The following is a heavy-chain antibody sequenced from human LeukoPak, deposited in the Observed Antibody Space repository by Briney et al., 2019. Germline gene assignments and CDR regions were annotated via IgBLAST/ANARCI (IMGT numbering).Heavy chain of an antibody. J-gene: IGHJ6*03. CDR2: IKQDGSEK. CDR3: ARQRENYYYYMDV. CDR1: GFTFSSYW. V-gene: IGHV3-7*01. Sequence: PGGSLRLSCAASGFTFSSYWMSWVRRAPGKGLEWVANIKQDGSEKYYVDSVKGRFTISRDNAKNSLYLQMNSLRAEDTAVYYCARQRENYYYYMDVWGKGTTVTVSS.